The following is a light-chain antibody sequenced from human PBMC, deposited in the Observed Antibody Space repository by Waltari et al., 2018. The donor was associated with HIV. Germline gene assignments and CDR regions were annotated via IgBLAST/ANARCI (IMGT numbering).Light chain of an antibody. CDR3: QTWYTGPV. Sequence: QLVLTQSPSASAFLGASVKITCTLNGGLSSYAIAWHQHQPEKGPRYLMKLKSDGSHNREDEIPDLFSASNSGADHHLTISSLQSEDEGYYYCQTWYTGPVFGGGTKLTVL. CDR2: LKSDGSH. CDR1: GGLSSYA. J-gene: IGLJ3*02. V-gene: IGLV4-69*01.